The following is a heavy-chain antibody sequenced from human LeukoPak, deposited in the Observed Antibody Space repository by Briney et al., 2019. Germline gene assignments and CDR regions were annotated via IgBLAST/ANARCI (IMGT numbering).Heavy chain of an antibody. CDR3: AREGGPYRPLDY. CDR1: GGSITNTNY. J-gene: IGHJ4*02. CDR2: VNLQGST. Sequence: SETLSLTCGVSGGSITNTNYWTWVRQPPGKGLEWIGEVNLQGSTNYNPSLMGRVATSVDTSENHISLQLTSVTAADTAVYYCAREGGPYRPLDYSGQGTLVTVSS. V-gene: IGHV4-4*02.